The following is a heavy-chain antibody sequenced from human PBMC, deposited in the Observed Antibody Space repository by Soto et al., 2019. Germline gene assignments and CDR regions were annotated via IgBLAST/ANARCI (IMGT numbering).Heavy chain of an antibody. CDR2: ISSSNSYI. CDR1: GFTFSSYS. V-gene: IGHV3-21*01. J-gene: IGHJ3*02. CDR3: ARVDNDAFDI. D-gene: IGHD1-1*01. Sequence: GGSLRLSCAASGFTFSSYSMNWVRQAPGKGLEWVSSISSSNSYIYYADSVKGRFTISRDNAKNSLYLQMNSLRTEDTAVYYCARVDNDAFDIWGQGTMVTVSS.